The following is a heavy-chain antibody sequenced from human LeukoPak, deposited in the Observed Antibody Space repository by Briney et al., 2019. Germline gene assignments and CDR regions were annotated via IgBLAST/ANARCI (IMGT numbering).Heavy chain of an antibody. CDR2: ISYDGTNK. J-gene: IGHJ4*02. V-gene: IGHV3-30*18. Sequence: GGSLRLSCAASGFSFSSNAMSWVRQAPGKGLEWVALISYDGTNKYYADSVKGRFTISRDNSKNTLYLQMDSLRAEDTAVYYCAKDGSGMGYYFDLWGQGTLVTVSS. CDR1: GFSFSSNA. D-gene: IGHD1-26*01. CDR3: AKDGSGMGYYFDL.